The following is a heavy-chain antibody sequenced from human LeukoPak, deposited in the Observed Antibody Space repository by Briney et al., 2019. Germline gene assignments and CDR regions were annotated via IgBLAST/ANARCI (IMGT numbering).Heavy chain of an antibody. CDR1: GFTFSSYA. D-gene: IGHD1-26*01. CDR3: AKAQHPDSGSYYYYYYMDV. V-gene: IGHV3-23*01. CDR2: ISGSGGST. Sequence: GGSLRLSCAASGFTFSSYAMSWVRQAPGKGLEWVSAISGSGGSTYYADSVKGRFTISRDNSKNTLYLQMNSLRAEDTAVYYCAKAQHPDSGSYYYYYYMDVWGKGTTVTVSS. J-gene: IGHJ6*03.